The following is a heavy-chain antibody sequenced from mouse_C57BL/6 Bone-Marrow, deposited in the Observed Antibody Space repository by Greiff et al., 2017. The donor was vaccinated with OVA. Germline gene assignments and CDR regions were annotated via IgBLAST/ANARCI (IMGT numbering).Heavy chain of an antibody. CDR2: IWWDDDK. CDR1: GFSLSTFGMG. Sequence: QVTLKVSGPGILQPSQTLSLTCSFSGFSLSTFGMGVGWIRQPSGKGLEWLAHIWWDDDKYYNPALKSRLTISKDTSKNQVFLKIANVDTADTATYYCARSPSYYYGSSPWFAYWGQGTLVTVSA. D-gene: IGHD1-1*01. V-gene: IGHV8-8*01. CDR3: ARSPSYYYGSSPWFAY. J-gene: IGHJ3*01.